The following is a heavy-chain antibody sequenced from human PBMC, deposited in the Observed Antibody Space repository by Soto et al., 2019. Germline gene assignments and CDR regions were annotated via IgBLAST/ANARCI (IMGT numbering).Heavy chain of an antibody. CDR2: ISPSGST. D-gene: IGHD3-3*01. Sequence: QVQLVQSGAEVRKPGASVKVSCKASGYTFSNYYMHWVRQAPGQGLEWMGIISPSGSTTFAQKFQGRVTMTRDTSTTTVYMELSNLRSLDTAVYYCVRDPWNYWGQGTLVTVSS. CDR3: VRDPWNY. V-gene: IGHV1-46*01. J-gene: IGHJ4*02. CDR1: GYTFSNYY.